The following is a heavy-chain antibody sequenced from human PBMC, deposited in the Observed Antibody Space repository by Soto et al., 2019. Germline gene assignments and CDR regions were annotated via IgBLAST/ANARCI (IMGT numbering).Heavy chain of an antibody. Sequence: ASVKVSCKASGGTFSSYAISWVRQAPGQGLEWMGGIIPIFGTANYAQKFQGRVTITADESTSTAYMELSSLRSEDTAVYYCAREHSSSWYVGWFDPWGQGTLVTSPQ. D-gene: IGHD6-13*01. CDR3: AREHSSSWYVGWFDP. J-gene: IGHJ5*02. V-gene: IGHV1-69*13. CDR1: GGTFSSYA. CDR2: IIPIFGTA.